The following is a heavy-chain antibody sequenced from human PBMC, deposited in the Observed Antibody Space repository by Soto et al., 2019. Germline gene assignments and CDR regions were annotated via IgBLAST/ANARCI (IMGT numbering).Heavy chain of an antibody. CDR2: IKSKTDGGTT. CDR3: TTDCISTSCYGLFGGGYYYGMDV. V-gene: IGHV3-15*07. J-gene: IGHJ6*02. Sequence: GSQRLSCAAFGLAFSNAWSNWVSKEQGKGLEWVGRIKSKTDGGTTDYAAPVKGRFTISRDDSKNTLYLQMNSLKTEDTAVYYCTTDCISTSCYGLFGGGYYYGMDVWGQGTTVTVSS. D-gene: IGHD2-2*01. CDR1: GLAFSNAW.